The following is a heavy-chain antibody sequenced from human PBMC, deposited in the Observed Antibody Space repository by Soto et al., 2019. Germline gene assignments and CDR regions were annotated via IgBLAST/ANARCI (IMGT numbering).Heavy chain of an antibody. Sequence: GRSLRLSCAASGLTFSSYAMSWVRQAPGKGLEWVSGIGGSGGSTNYADSVKGRFTISRDNSKNTLYLHMNSLRAEDTAVYYCAKGNIVVVTDNWFDPWGQGTLVTVSS. CDR1: GLTFSSYA. CDR3: AKGNIVVVTDNWFDP. CDR2: IGGSGGST. D-gene: IGHD2-21*02. V-gene: IGHV3-23*01. J-gene: IGHJ5*02.